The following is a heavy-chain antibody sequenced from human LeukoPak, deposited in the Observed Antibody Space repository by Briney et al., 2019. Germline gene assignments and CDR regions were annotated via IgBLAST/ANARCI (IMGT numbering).Heavy chain of an antibody. Sequence: ASVRVSCKTSGYIFTGTYLHWVRQAPGQGLEWMGRINPNNGGTNYAQKFQGRATMTRDTSISTAYMELSRLRSDDTAVYYCARLLGASECYYYMDVWGKGTTVTVSS. CDR3: ARLLGASECYYYMDV. CDR2: INPNNGGT. J-gene: IGHJ6*03. CDR1: GYIFTGTY. V-gene: IGHV1-2*02. D-gene: IGHD1-26*01.